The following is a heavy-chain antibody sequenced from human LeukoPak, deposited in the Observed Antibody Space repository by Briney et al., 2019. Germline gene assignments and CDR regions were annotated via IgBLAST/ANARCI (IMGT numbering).Heavy chain of an antibody. CDR3: ARLGSGSTLDC. CDR1: EFTFSSYE. Sequence: QPGGSLRLSCAASEFTFSSYEMNWIRQAPGKGLEWVSYISSSGSTIYYADSVKGRFTISRDNAKNTLYLQMNSLRAEDTAVYYCARLGSGSTLDCWGQGILVTVSS. CDR2: ISSSGSTI. V-gene: IGHV3-48*03. J-gene: IGHJ4*02. D-gene: IGHD3-10*01.